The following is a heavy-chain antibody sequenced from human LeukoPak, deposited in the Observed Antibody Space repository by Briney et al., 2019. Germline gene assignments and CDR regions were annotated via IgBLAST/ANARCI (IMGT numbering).Heavy chain of an antibody. CDR1: GYSFTSYW. Sequence: GESLKISCKGSGYSFTSYWIGWVRQMPGKGLECMGIIYPGDSDTKYSPSFQGQVTISADRSISTAYLQWSSLKASDTAMYYCARHETGPYFDYWGQGTLVTVSS. CDR2: IYPGDSDT. J-gene: IGHJ4*02. V-gene: IGHV5-51*01. D-gene: IGHD1-1*01. CDR3: ARHETGPYFDY.